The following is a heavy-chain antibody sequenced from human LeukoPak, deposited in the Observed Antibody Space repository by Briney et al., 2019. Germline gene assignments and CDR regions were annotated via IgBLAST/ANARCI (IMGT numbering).Heavy chain of an antibody. CDR1: GGSISSGGYY. D-gene: IGHD6-13*01. CDR2: IYYSGST. Sequence: SETLSLTCTVSGGSISSGGYYWSWIRQHPGKGLEWIGYIYYSGSTYYNPFLKSRVTISVDTSKNQFSLKLSSVTAADTAVYYCAREHSSSWYPTHSFDYWGQGTLVTVSS. CDR3: AREHSSSWYPTHSFDY. J-gene: IGHJ4*02. V-gene: IGHV4-31*03.